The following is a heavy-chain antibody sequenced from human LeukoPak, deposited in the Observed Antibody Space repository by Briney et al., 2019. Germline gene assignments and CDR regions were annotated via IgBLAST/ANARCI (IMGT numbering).Heavy chain of an antibody. J-gene: IGHJ6*03. Sequence: QPGGSLRLSCAASGFTFSSYAMSWVRQAPGKGLEWVSAISGSGGSTYYADSVKGRFTISRDNSKNTPYLQMNSLRAEDTAVYYCAKSGFLGTSGYMDVWGKGTTVTVSS. CDR3: AKSGFLGTSGYMDV. D-gene: IGHD3-3*01. V-gene: IGHV3-23*01. CDR1: GFTFSSYA. CDR2: ISGSGGST.